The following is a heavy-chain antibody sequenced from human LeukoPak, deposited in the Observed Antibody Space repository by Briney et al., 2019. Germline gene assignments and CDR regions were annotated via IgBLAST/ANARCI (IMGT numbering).Heavy chain of an antibody. J-gene: IGHJ4*02. CDR2: ISSSSSYI. V-gene: IGHV3-21*01. D-gene: IGHD2-21*02. Sequence: GGSLRLSCAASGFTFSSYSMNWVRQAPGKGLEWVSSISSSSSYIYYADSVKGRFIISRDNAKNSLYLQMNSLRAEDTAVYYCARVAYCGGDCYPLDYWGQGTLVTVSS. CDR1: GFTFSSYS. CDR3: ARVAYCGGDCYPLDY.